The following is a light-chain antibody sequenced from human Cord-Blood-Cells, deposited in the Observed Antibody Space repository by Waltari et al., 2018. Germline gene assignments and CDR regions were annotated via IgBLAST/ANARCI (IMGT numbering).Light chain of an antibody. Sequence: DIQLTQSPSTLSASVGDRVTITCRASQSISSWLAWYQQKPGKDPKLLIYKASSLESGVPSRFSGSGSGTEFTLTISSLQPDDFATYYCQQYRGTFGQGTKVEIK. CDR2: KAS. CDR3: QQYRGT. CDR1: QSISSW. V-gene: IGKV1-5*03. J-gene: IGKJ1*01.